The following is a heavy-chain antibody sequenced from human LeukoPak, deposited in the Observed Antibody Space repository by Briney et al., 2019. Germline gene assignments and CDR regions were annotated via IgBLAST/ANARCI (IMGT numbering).Heavy chain of an antibody. J-gene: IGHJ4*02. Sequence: GGSLRLSCAASGFTFSIFAMSWVRQAPGKGLEWVSTISGGGGSTFYADSVRGRLTTSRDNSKNTLYLQVDSLRAEDTAVYYCAKDYSGSYYYFDYWGQGTLVTVSS. CDR1: GFTFSIFA. D-gene: IGHD1-26*01. CDR3: AKDYSGSYYYFDY. V-gene: IGHV3-23*01. CDR2: ISGGGGST.